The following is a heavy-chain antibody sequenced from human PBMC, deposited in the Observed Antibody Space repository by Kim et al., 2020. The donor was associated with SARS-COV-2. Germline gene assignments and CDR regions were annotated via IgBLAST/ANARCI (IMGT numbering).Heavy chain of an antibody. CDR3: VGRPDYDY. J-gene: IGHJ4*02. CDR1: GYSFSDQW. Sequence: GESLKISCKGSGYSFSDQWITWVRQVPGKGLEWMGRIDLRDSYTTYSPSLKGHVTISADKSITTAYLQWSSLKASDTAIYYCVGRPDYDYWGQGTLVTVS. CDR2: IDLRDSYT. V-gene: IGHV5-10-1*01. D-gene: IGHD3-16*01.